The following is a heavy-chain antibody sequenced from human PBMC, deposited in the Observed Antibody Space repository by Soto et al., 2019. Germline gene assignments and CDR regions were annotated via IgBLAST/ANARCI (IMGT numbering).Heavy chain of an antibody. CDR3: AREQNHGVNDY. J-gene: IGHJ4*02. CDR2: IYSGGST. D-gene: IGHD4-17*01. V-gene: IGHV3-53*01. Sequence: QPGGSLRLSCAVSGFTVSSNYMSWVRQAPGKGLEWVSVIYSGGSTYYGDSVKGRFTISRDNSKNTLYLQMNSLRAEDTAVYYCAREQNHGVNDYWGQGSLVIVSS. CDR1: GFTVSSNY.